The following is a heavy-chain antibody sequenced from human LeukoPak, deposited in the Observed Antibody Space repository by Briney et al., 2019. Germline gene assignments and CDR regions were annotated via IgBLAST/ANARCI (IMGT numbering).Heavy chain of an antibody. D-gene: IGHD1-26*01. J-gene: IGHJ4*02. V-gene: IGHV4-39*07. Sequence: PSETLSLTCTVSGGSISSSSYYWGWIRQPPGKGLEWIGSIYYSGSTYYNPSLKSRVTISVDTSKNQFSLKLSSVTAADTAVYYCARERVGGFDYWGQGTLVTVSS. CDR3: ARERVGGFDY. CDR2: IYYSGST. CDR1: GGSISSSSYY.